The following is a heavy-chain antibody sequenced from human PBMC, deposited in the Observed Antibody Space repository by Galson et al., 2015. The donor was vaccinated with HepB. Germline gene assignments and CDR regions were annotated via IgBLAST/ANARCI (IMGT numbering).Heavy chain of an antibody. CDR2: ISSNLYYA. V-gene: IGHV3-11*05. J-gene: IGHJ2*01. D-gene: IGHD3-3*01. CDR1: GFPFINYY. CDR3: ARVQEDSFGIYWYFDL. Sequence: SLRLSCAATGFPFINYYVTWIRQAPGKGLEWVSYISSNLYYASYADSVKGRFTVSRDNAKNSLYLQMNNLRAEDTAVYYCARVQEDSFGIYWYFDLWGRGTLVAVSS.